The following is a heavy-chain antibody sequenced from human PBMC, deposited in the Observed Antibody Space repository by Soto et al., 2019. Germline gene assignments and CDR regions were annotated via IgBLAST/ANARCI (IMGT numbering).Heavy chain of an antibody. Sequence: PGGSLRLCCAASGFTFSSYAMSWVRQAPGKGLEWVSAISGSGGSTYYADSVKGRFTISRDNSKNTLYLQMNSLRAEDTAVYYCTRLKYYYGSGSFDYWGQGTLVTVSS. CDR2: ISGSGGST. CDR3: TRLKYYYGSGSFDY. J-gene: IGHJ4*02. CDR1: GFTFSSYA. D-gene: IGHD3-10*01. V-gene: IGHV3-23*01.